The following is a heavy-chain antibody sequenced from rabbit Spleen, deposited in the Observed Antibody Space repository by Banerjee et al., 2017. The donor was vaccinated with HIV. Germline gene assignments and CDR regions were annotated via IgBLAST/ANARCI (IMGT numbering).Heavy chain of an antibody. CDR2: IYAGSSGFVGAT. V-gene: IGHV1S45*01. D-gene: IGHD8-1*01. CDR3: ARDAGSSFSSYGMDL. CDR1: GVSFSSSYW. J-gene: IGHJ6*01. Sequence: EQLEESGGGLVKPGGSLTLTCKASGVSFSSSYWICWVRQAPGKGLEWIACIYAGSSGFVGATYYASWAKGRFTISKTSSTAVTLQMTSLTAADTATYFCARDAGSSFSSYGMDLWGPGTLVTVS.